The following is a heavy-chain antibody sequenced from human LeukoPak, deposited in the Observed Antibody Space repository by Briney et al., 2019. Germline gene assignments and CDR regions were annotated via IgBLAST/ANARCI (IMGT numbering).Heavy chain of an antibody. V-gene: IGHV4-59*01. CDR2: IYYSGST. CDR3: ARVSSALGYFDY. D-gene: IGHD3-22*01. J-gene: IGHJ4*02. CDR1: GGSISSYY. Sequence: PSETLSLTCTVSGGSISSYYWSWIRQPPGKGLEWIGYIYYSGSTNYNPSFKSRVTISVDTSKNQFSLKLSSVTAADTAVYYCARVSSALGYFDYWGQGTLATVSS.